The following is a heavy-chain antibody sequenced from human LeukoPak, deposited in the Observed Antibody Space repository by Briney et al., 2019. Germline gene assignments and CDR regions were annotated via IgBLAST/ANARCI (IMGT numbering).Heavy chain of an antibody. CDR3: ARSEPIAAAADYYYYYMDV. D-gene: IGHD6-13*01. V-gene: IGHV4-61*02. CDR1: GGSISSGSYY. Sequence: SQTLSLTCTVSGGSISSGSYYWSWIRQPAGKGLEWIGRTYTSGSTNYNPSLKSRVTISVDTSKNQFSLKLSSVTAADTAVYYCARSEPIAAAADYYYYYMDVRGKGTTVTISS. CDR2: TYTSGST. J-gene: IGHJ6*03.